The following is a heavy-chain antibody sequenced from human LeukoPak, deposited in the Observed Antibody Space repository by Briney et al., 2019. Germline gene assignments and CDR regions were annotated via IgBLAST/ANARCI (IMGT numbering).Heavy chain of an antibody. D-gene: IGHD3-22*01. CDR2: VWSDGNNK. J-gene: IGHJ4*02. V-gene: IGHV3-33*01. CDR1: GFTFSSDG. CDR3: AREFSSGYQDY. Sequence: GRSLRLSCAASGFTFSSDGMHWVRQAPGKGLEWVAVVWSDGNNKFYGDAVKGRFTISRDNSKNTLYLQMNSLRAEDTAVYYCAREFSSGYQDYWGQGTLVTVSS.